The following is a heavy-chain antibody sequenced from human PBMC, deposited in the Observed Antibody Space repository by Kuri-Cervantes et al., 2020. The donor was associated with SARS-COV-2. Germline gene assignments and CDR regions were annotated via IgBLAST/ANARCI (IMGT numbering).Heavy chain of an antibody. CDR2: IYYSGST. V-gene: IGHV4-39*07. CDR1: GGSISSSSYY. CDR3: ARDTNWFDP. J-gene: IGHJ5*02. Sequence: SETLSLTCTVSGGSISSSSYYWGWIRQPPGKGLEWTGSIYYSGSTYYNPSRKSRVTISVGTSKNQFSLKLSSVTAADTAVYYCARDTNWFDPWGQGTLVTVSS.